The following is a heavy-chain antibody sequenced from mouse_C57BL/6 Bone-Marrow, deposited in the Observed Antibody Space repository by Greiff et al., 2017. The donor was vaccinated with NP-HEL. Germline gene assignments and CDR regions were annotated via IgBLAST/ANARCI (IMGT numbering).Heavy chain of an antibody. CDR1: GYTFTSYW. CDR2: IHPNSGST. CDR3: ARSPGNWYFDV. Sequence: VQLQQPGAELVKPGASVKLSCKASGYTFTSYWMHWVKQRPGQGLEWIGMIHPNSGSTNYNEKFKSKATLTVDKSSSTAYMQLSSLTSEDSAVYYCARSPGNWYFDVWGTGTTVTVSS. J-gene: IGHJ1*03. V-gene: IGHV1-64*01. D-gene: IGHD1-1*02.